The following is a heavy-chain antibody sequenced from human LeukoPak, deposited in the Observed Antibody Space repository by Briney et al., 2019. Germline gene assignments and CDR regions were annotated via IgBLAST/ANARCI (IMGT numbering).Heavy chain of an antibody. CDR1: GFTFSSYW. Sequence: PGGSLGLSCAASGFTFSSYWMSWVRQAPGKGLEWVANIKQDGSEKYYVDSVKGRFTISRDNAKNSLYLQMNSLRAEDTAVYYCARAPPPRTYYDILTGVNDAFDIWGQGTMVTVSS. D-gene: IGHD3-9*01. V-gene: IGHV3-7*01. J-gene: IGHJ3*02. CDR3: ARAPPPRTYYDILTGVNDAFDI. CDR2: IKQDGSEK.